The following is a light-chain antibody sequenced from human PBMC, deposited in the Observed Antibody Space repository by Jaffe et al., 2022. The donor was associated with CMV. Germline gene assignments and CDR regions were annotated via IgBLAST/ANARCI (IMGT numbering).Light chain of an antibody. CDR3: QQYNSYLGVT. J-gene: IGKJ4*01. V-gene: IGKV1-5*03. CDR2: KAS. CDR1: QSISSW. Sequence: DIQMTQSPSTLSASVGDRVTITCRASQSISSWLAWYQQKPGKAPKLLIYKASSLESGVPSRFSGSGSGTEFTLTISSLQPDDFATYYCQQYNSYLGVTFGGGTKVEIK.